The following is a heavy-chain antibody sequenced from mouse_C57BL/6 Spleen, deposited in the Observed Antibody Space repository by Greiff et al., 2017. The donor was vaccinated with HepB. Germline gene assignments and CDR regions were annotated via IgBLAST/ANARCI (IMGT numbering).Heavy chain of an antibody. CDR1: GYTFTDYY. J-gene: IGHJ3*01. CDR3: ASGDDYDEGFAY. V-gene: IGHV1-26*01. CDR2: INPNNGGT. D-gene: IGHD2-4*01. Sequence: EVKLLESGPELVKPGASVKISCKASGYTFTDYYMNWVKQSHGKSLEWIGDINPNNGGTSYNQKFKGKATLTVDKSSSTAYMELRSLTSEDSAVYYCASGDDYDEGFAYWGQGTLVTVAA.